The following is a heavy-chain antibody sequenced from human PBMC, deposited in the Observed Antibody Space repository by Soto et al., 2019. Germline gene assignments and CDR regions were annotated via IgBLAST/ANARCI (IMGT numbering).Heavy chain of an antibody. Sequence: QVQLQESGPGLVKPSQTLSLTCTVSGGSISSGGYYWSWIRQHPGKGLEWIGYISYSGSTYYNPSLMCRVNISVDTSKNQFSLKLSSVTAAVTAVYYCARDQSDPPYYMDVWGKGTTVTVSS. CDR3: ARDQSDPPYYMDV. J-gene: IGHJ6*03. CDR2: ISYSGST. CDR1: GGSISSGGYY. V-gene: IGHV4-31*03.